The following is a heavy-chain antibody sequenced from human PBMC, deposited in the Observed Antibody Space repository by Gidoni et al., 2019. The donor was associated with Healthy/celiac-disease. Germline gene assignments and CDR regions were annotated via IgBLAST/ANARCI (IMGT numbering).Heavy chain of an antibody. CDR2: ISAYNGNT. J-gene: IGHJ5*02. Sequence: QVQLVQSGAEVKKPGASVKVSCKASGYTFTSYGISWVRQAPGQGLEWMGWISAYNGNTNYAQKLQGRVTMTTDTSTSTAYMELRSLRSDDTAVYYCARTQDIVVVPAARTPTQNWFDPWGQGTLVTVSS. V-gene: IGHV1-18*04. CDR1: GYTFTSYG. CDR3: ARTQDIVVVPAARTPTQNWFDP. D-gene: IGHD2-2*01.